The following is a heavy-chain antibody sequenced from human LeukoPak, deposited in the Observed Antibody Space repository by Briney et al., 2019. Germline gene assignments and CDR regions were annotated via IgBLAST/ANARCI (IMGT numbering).Heavy chain of an antibody. Sequence: PSETLSLTCTVSGGSISSYYWSWIRQPPGKGLEWIGYIYYSGSTNYNPSLKSRVTISVDTSKNQLSLKLSSVTAADTAVYYCARDPAYNGNPLETYFDYGGRGPLVTASS. CDR3: ARDPAYNGNPLETYFDY. D-gene: IGHD1-14*01. CDR1: GGSISSYY. J-gene: IGHJ4*02. V-gene: IGHV4-59*01. CDR2: IYYSGST.